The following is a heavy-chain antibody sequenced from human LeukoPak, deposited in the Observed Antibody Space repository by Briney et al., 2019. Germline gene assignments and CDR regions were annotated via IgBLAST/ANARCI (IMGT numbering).Heavy chain of an antibody. CDR3: ARGGYSYYYYGMDV. CDR1: GYTFTSYY. CDR2: IIPIFGTA. J-gene: IGHJ6*02. D-gene: IGHD5-18*01. V-gene: IGHV1-69*13. Sequence: ASVKVSCKASGYTFTSYYMHWVRQAPGQGLEWMGGIIPIFGTANYAQKFQGRVTITADESTSTAYMELSSLRSEDTAVYYCARGGYSYYYYGMDVWGQGATVTVSS.